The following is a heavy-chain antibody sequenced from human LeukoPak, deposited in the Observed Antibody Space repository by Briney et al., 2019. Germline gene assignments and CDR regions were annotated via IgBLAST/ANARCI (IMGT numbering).Heavy chain of an antibody. Sequence: ASVKVSCKASGYTFTGYYMHWVRQAPGQGLEWMGWMNPNSGNTGYAQKFQGRVTMTRNTSISTAYMELSSLRSEDTAVYYCARSLVNRRRNRIVVVVAATYAFDIWGQGTMVTVSS. CDR3: ARSLVNRRRNRIVVVVAATYAFDI. V-gene: IGHV1-8*02. CDR2: MNPNSGNT. D-gene: IGHD2-15*01. J-gene: IGHJ3*02. CDR1: GYTFTGYY.